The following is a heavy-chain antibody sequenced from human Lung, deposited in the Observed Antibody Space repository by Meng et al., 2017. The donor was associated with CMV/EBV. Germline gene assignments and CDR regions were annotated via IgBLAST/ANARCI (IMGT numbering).Heavy chain of an antibody. Sequence: ASVTVSRQASGYTFTGYYMHWVRPAPGQGLEWMGWINPNSGGTNYAQKFQGRVTMTRDTSISTAYMELSRLRSDDTAVYYCARGTGYSSSSGVYWGQGTLVTVSS. CDR3: ARGTGYSSSSGVY. CDR1: GYTFTGYY. CDR2: INPNSGGT. D-gene: IGHD6-6*01. J-gene: IGHJ4*02. V-gene: IGHV1-2*02.